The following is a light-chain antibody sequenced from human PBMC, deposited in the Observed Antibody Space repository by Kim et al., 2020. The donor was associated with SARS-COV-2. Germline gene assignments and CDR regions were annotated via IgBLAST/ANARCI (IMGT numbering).Light chain of an antibody. Sequence: QTVVTQEASFSVSPGGTVTLTCGLRSGSVSSSYYPSWYQQTPGRAPRTLIYSTNERSFGVPDRFSGSILGNKAALTITGAQADDESDYYCVLYMGSGIWVFGVGTKVTVL. J-gene: IGLJ3*02. CDR2: STN. V-gene: IGLV8-61*01. CDR3: VLYMGSGIWV. CDR1: SGSVSSSYY.